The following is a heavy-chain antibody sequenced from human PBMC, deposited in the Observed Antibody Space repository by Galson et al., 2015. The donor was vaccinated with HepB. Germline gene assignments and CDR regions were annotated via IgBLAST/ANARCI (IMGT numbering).Heavy chain of an antibody. D-gene: IGHD3-10*01. Sequence: SLRLSCAASGFTFSSYWMSWVRQAPGKGLEWVANIKQDGSEKYYVDSVKGRFTISRDNAKNSLYLQMNSLRAEDTAVYYCARDLHGSGSYYNTPFDYWGQGTLVTVSS. CDR1: GFTFSSYW. J-gene: IGHJ4*02. V-gene: IGHV3-7*03. CDR3: ARDLHGSGSYYNTPFDY. CDR2: IKQDGSEK.